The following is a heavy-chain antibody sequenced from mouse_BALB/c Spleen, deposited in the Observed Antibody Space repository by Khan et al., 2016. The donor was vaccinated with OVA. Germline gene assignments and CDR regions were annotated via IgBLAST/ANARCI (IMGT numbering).Heavy chain of an antibody. CDR3: TRFITTTTGDYYAMDY. CDR2: ISSGGTYI. Sequence: EVVLVESGGDLVNPGGSLKLSCAASGFIFSSYGMSWVRQTPDKRLEWVATISSGGTYIYYPDSVKGRFTISRDNAKNTLSLQMTSLKSEDTAMYYCTRFITTTTGDYYAMDYWGQGTSVTVSS. CDR1: GFIFSSYG. D-gene: IGHD1-2*01. J-gene: IGHJ4*01. V-gene: IGHV5-6*01.